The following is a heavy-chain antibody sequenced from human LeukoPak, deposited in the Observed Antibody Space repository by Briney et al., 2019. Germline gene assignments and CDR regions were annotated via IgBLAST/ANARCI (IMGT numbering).Heavy chain of an antibody. CDR2: IYYSGST. CDR3: ARTRHYYDSSGPTTIDY. J-gene: IGHJ4*02. D-gene: IGHD3-22*01. V-gene: IGHV4-31*03. CDR1: GGSISSGGYY. Sequence: SETLSLTCTVSGGSISSGGYYWSWIRQHPGKGLEWIGYIYYSGSTYYNPSLKSRVTISVDTSKNQFSLKLSSVTAADTAVYYCARTRHYYDSSGPTTIDYWGQGTLVTVSS.